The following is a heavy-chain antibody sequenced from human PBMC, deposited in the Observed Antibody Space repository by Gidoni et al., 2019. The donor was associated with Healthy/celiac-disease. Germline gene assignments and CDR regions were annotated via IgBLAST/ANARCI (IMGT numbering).Heavy chain of an antibody. Sequence: EVQLVESGGGLVQPGGSLRLSCAASGFTFSSYWMSWVRQAPGKGLEWVAHIKQDGSEKYYVYSVKGRFTISRDNAKNSLYLQMNSLRAEDTAVYYCARVVRVRGPRGYYYYYGMDVWGQGTTVTVSS. V-gene: IGHV3-7*01. J-gene: IGHJ6*02. CDR2: IKQDGSEK. CDR1: GFTFSSYW. D-gene: IGHD3-10*01. CDR3: ARVVRVRGPRGYYYYYGMDV.